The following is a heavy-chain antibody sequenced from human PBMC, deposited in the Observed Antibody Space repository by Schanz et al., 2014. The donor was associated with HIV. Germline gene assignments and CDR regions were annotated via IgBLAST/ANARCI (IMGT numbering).Heavy chain of an antibody. D-gene: IGHD2-15*01. J-gene: IGHJ4*02. CDR2: ISTSNGNT. CDR1: GYIFTSNG. Sequence: QVQLVQSGAEVKKPGASVRVSCKTSGYIFTSNGISWVRQAPGQGLEWMGWISTSNGNTNYAQNLQGRVTMTADTFTSTAYMELRSLTSDDTAVYYCARGYCSGGTCYSGDYWGQGTLVTVSS. V-gene: IGHV1-18*01. CDR3: ARGYCSGGTCYSGDY.